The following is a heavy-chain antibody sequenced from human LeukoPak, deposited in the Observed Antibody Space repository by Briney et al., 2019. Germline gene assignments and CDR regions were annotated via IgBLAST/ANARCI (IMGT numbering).Heavy chain of an antibody. J-gene: IGHJ4*02. CDR3: ARAGYSNRWDGVDY. Sequence: GASLQISCKGSGYTFTNYWIGWVRQLPGKGLEFMGIIYPGGSDTRYSPSFQGQVTISVDKSINTAYLQWSSLKASNSAMYYCARAGYSNRWDGVDYWGQGTLVTVSS. V-gene: IGHV5-51*01. CDR1: GYTFTNYW. D-gene: IGHD2/OR15-2a*01. CDR2: IYPGGSDT.